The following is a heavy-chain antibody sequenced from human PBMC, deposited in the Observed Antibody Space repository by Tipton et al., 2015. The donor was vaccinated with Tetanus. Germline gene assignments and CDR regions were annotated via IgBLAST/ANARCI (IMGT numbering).Heavy chain of an antibody. D-gene: IGHD1-26*01. V-gene: IGHV1-58*01. Sequence: QSGAEVKKPGSSVKVSCKASGFTFTSSAVQWVRQARGQRLEWIGWIVVGSGNTNYAQKFQERVTITRDMSTSTAYMELSSLRSGDAAVYYGAGERGGSKYCCGMDVWGQGSTVTVSS. CDR1: GFTFTSSA. CDR3: AGERGGSKYCCGMDV. J-gene: IGHJ6*02. CDR2: IVVGSGNT.